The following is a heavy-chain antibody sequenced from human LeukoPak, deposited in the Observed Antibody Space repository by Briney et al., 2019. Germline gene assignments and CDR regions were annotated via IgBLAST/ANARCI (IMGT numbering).Heavy chain of an antibody. CDR3: ARVRSSSSEYFDY. CDR1: GGTFSSYA. Sequence: GTSVKVSCKASGGTFSSYAISWERQAPGQGLEWMGRIIPILGIANYAQKFQGRVTITADKSTSTAYMELSSLRSEDTAVYYCARVRSSSSEYFDYWGQGTLVTVSS. V-gene: IGHV1-69*04. J-gene: IGHJ4*02. CDR2: IIPILGIA. D-gene: IGHD6-6*01.